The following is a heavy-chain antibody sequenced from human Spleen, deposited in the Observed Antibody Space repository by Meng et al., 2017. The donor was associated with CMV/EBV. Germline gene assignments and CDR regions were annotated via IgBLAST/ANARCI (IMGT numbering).Heavy chain of an antibody. D-gene: IGHD6-13*01. CDR1: GGSFSGYY. CDR2: INHSGST. Sequence: QVQLQQWGAGLLKPSETLPLPCAVSGGSFSGYYWSWIRQPPGKGLEWIGEINHSGSTNYHPSLKSRVTISVDTSKNQFSLKLSSVTAADTAVYYCAREPEGINWFDPWGQGTLVTVSS. V-gene: IGHV4-34*01. J-gene: IGHJ5*02. CDR3: AREPEGINWFDP.